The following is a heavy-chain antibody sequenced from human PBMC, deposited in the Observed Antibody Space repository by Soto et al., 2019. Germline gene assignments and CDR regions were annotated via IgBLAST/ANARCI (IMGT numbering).Heavy chain of an antibody. D-gene: IGHD3-10*01. Sequence: SVTLALTCTVSGDSISSYYWSWTRQPPGKGLEWLGYSYSSGSTNYNPSLKSRVSISLDTSKNQFSLKLTSVTAADTAVYYCTRGSHFYYFDYWGHGTLVTVSS. CDR1: GDSISSYY. J-gene: IGHJ4*01. CDR3: TRGSHFYYFDY. V-gene: IGHV4-59*01. CDR2: SYSSGST.